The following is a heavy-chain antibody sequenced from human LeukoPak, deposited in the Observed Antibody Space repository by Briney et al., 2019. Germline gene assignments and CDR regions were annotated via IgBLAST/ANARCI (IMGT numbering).Heavy chain of an antibody. CDR3: ARAPRDSSSSNYMRRFDY. CDR1: GYSISSDNY. Sequence: SETLSLTCAVSGYSISSDNYWVWIRQPPGQGLEWTGGIYHSGSTYYNPSLKSRVTMSVDTSKNQFSLKLSSVTAADAAVYYCARAPRDSSSSNYMRRFDYWGQGTLVTVSS. D-gene: IGHD3-22*01. V-gene: IGHV4-38-2*01. CDR2: IYHSGST. J-gene: IGHJ4*02.